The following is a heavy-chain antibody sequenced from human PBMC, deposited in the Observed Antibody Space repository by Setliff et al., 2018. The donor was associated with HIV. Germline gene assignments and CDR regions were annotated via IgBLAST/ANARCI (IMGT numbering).Heavy chain of an antibody. Sequence: PGGTLRLSCAASGFILSIYWMSWVRQAPGKGLQWVANITKDGSEKYYVASVKGLFTISRDNAKNSLYLQMNSLRAEDTAVYYCASSETPYCSGGSCPPGAFDIWGQGTMVTVSS. D-gene: IGHD2-15*01. J-gene: IGHJ3*02. CDR3: ASSETPYCSGGSCPPGAFDI. V-gene: IGHV3-7*01. CDR1: GFILSIYW. CDR2: ITKDGSEK.